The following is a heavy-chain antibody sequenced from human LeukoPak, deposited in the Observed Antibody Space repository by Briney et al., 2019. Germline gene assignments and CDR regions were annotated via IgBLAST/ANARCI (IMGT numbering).Heavy chain of an antibody. CDR2: ISAGGGDT. Sequence: GGSLRLSCAASGFTFSNSAMTWVRQPPGKGLEWVSAISAGGGDTIYTDSVKDRFTISRDNSKNTLYLQMNGLRAEDTAVYYCAKGGNSAPLDYWGQGTLVTVSS. CDR3: AKGGNSAPLDY. V-gene: IGHV3-23*01. J-gene: IGHJ4*02. CDR1: GFTFSNSA. D-gene: IGHD1-7*01.